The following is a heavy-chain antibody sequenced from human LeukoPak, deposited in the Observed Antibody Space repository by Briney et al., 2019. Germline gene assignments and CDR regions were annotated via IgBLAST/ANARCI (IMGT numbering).Heavy chain of an antibody. CDR1: GYTFTSYY. CDR2: INPSGGST. V-gene: IGHV1-46*01. CDR3: ARDLPDYYYGMDV. Sequence: ASVKVSCKASGYTFTSYYMHWVRQAPGHGLEWMGIINPSGGSTSYAQKFQRRVTMTRDTSTSTVYMELSSLRSEDTAVYYCARDLPDYYYGMDVWGQGTTVTVSS. J-gene: IGHJ6*02.